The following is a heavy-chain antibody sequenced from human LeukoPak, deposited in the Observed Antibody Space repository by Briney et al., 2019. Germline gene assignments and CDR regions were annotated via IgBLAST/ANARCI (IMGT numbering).Heavy chain of an antibody. J-gene: IGHJ3*02. Sequence: GGSLRLSCAASGFTFSSYGMHWVPQAPGKALEGVTDISYDGSNKYHADPVKGRFTISRDNSKDTLYLQRKGLRAEDTGVYCCAKEQYSGYDINAFDIWGEGTMVTVSS. D-gene: IGHD5-12*01. CDR3: AKEQYSGYDINAFDI. CDR2: ISYDGSNK. CDR1: GFTFSSYG. V-gene: IGHV3-30*18.